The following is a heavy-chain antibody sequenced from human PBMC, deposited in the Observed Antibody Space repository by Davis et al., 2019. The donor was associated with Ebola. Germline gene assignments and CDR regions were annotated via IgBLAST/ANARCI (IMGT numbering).Heavy chain of an antibody. D-gene: IGHD1/OR15-1a*01. CDR2: IYYSGST. CDR1: DGSISSYY. V-gene: IGHV4-59*01. J-gene: IGHJ4*02. CDR3: VTENWYRFES. Sequence: SETLSLTCTVSDGSISSYYWSWIRQPPGKGLEWIGYIYYSGSTNYNPSLKSRVTISVDTSKNQFSLKLSSVTAADTAVYYCVTENWYRFESWGQGTLVTVSS.